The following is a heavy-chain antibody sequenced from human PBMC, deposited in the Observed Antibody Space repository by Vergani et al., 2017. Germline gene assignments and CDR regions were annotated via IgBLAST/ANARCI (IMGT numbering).Heavy chain of an antibody. D-gene: IGHD3-9*01. J-gene: IGHJ5*01. CDR1: GFDFSNYG. CDR3: ARARCIETCYMSNWLDS. V-gene: IGHV3-33*01. CDR2: IYYNGVDK. Sequence: QVHLVESGGGVVQPGRSLRLSCVASGFDFSNYGMHWVRQAPGKGLEWLALIYYNGVDKFYADSVKGRFTVSRDNAQNTLYLQMNSLRVEDTGVYYCARARCIETCYMSNWLDSWGQGTLVTVSS.